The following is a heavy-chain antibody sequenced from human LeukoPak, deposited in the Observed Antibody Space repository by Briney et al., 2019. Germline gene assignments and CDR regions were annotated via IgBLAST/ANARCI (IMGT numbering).Heavy chain of an antibody. D-gene: IGHD4-11*01. V-gene: IGHV1-18*01. CDR3: ARARSRLQFNWFDP. J-gene: IGHJ5*02. Sequence: GASVKVSCKASGYTFTSYGISWVRQAPGQGLEWMGWISAYNGNTNYAQKLQGRVTMTTDTSTSTAYMELSRLRSDDTAVYYCARARSRLQFNWFDPWGQGTLVTVSS. CDR1: GYTFTSYG. CDR2: ISAYNGNT.